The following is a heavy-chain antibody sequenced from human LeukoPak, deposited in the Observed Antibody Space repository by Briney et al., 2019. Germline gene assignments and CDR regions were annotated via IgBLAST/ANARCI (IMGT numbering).Heavy chain of an antibody. CDR1: GFTFDDYA. V-gene: IGHV3-23*01. CDR2: ISGSGGST. D-gene: IGHD3-22*01. J-gene: IGHJ4*02. Sequence: PGGSLRLSCAASGFTFDDYAMHWVRQAPGKGLEWVSAISGSGGSTYYADSVKGRFTISRDNSKNTLYLQMNSLRAEDTAVYYCAKGRSSGRPYYFDYWGQGTLVTVSS. CDR3: AKGRSSGRPYYFDY.